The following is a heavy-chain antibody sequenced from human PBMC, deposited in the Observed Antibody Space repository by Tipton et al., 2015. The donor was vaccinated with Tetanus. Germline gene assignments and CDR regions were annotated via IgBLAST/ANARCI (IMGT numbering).Heavy chain of an antibody. J-gene: IGHJ4*02. CDR1: GDSITNSEFY. D-gene: IGHD2-8*01. Sequence: TLSLTCSISGDSITNSEFYWGWIRRPPGKGLEWIGYIDYFGSTKYNPSLKSRVTISVDTSKNQFSLKLSSVTAADTAVYYCARTQGSALIDYWGQGTLVTVSS. V-gene: IGHV4-31*03. CDR2: IDYFGST. CDR3: ARTQGSALIDY.